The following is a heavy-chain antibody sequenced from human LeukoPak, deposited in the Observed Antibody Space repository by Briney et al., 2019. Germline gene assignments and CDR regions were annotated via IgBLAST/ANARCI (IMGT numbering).Heavy chain of an antibody. V-gene: IGHV3-23*01. Sequence: GGSLRLSCAASGFTFSSYAMSWVRQAPGKGLEWVSAISGSGGSTYYADSVKGRFTISRDNSKNTLYLQINSLRAEDSAVYYCAKDSYSTYYYYMDVWAKGPRSPSP. CDR2: ISGSGGST. D-gene: IGHD4-11*01. CDR3: AKDSYSTYYYYMDV. J-gene: IGHJ6*03. CDR1: GFTFSSYA.